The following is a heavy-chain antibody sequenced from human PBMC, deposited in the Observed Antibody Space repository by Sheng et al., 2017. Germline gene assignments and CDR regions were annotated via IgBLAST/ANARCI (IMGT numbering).Heavy chain of an antibody. CDR3: AKDRSHFDY. Sequence: WGRRGPGKGLEWVAVISYDGSNKYYADSVKGRFTISRDNSKNTLYLQMNSLRAEDTAVYYCAKDRSHFDYWGQGTLVTVSS. J-gene: IGHJ4*02. CDR2: ISYDGSNK. V-gene: IGHV3-30*18.